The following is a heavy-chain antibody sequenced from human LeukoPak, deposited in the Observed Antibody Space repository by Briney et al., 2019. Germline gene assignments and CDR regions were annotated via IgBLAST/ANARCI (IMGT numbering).Heavy chain of an antibody. V-gene: IGHV1-69*05. CDR3: AREGTGFWSGFVSSYNWFDP. Sequence: SVKVSCKASGGTFSSYAISWVRQAPGQGLEWMGGIIPIFGTANYAQKFQGRVTITTDESTSTAYMELSSLRSEDTAVYYCAREGTGFWSGFVSSYNWFDPWGQGTLVTVSS. D-gene: IGHD3-3*01. CDR1: GGTFSSYA. CDR2: IIPIFGTA. J-gene: IGHJ5*02.